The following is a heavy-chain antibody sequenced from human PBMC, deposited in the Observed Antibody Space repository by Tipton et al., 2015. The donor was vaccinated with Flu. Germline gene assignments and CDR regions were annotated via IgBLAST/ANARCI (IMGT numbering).Heavy chain of an antibody. CDR1: EFTFSRYW. V-gene: IGHV3-30*03. Sequence: SLRLSCAASEFTFSRYWMSWVRQAPGKGLEWVAVMSYEGSKKFYGDPVKGRFIISRDYSKNTLYLQMDSLRREDTAVYYCARDRWGSLDFWGQGTLVTVSS. CDR2: MSYEGSKK. CDR3: ARDRWGSLDF. J-gene: IGHJ4*02. D-gene: IGHD3-16*01.